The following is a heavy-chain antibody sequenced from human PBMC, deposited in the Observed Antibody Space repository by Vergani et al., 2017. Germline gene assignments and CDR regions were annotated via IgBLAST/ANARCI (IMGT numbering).Heavy chain of an antibody. D-gene: IGHD4-17*01. J-gene: IGHJ6*03. Sequence: QVQLVQSGAEVKKPGSSVKVSCKASGGTFSSYAISWVRQAPGQGLEWMGGIIPIFGTANYAQKFQGRVTITADESTSTAYMELSSLRSEDTAVYYCARGRLVTTVTTGGYYYYYMDVWVKGTTVTVSS. V-gene: IGHV1-69*01. CDR1: GGTFSSYA. CDR3: ARGRLVTTVTTGGYYYYYMDV. CDR2: IIPIFGTA.